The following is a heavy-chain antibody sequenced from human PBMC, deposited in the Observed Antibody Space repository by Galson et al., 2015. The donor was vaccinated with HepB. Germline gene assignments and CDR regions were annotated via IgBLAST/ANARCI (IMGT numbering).Heavy chain of an antibody. CDR3: ARFSYCSGGSCDPGAFDY. V-gene: IGHV1-2*06. CDR1: GYTFTGYY. D-gene: IGHD2-15*01. CDR2: INPNSGGT. Sequence: SVKVSCKASGYTFTGYYMHWVRQAPGQGLEWMGRINPNSGGTNYAQKFQGRVTMTRDTSISTAYMELSRLRSDDTAVYYCARFSYCSGGSCDPGAFDYWGQGTLVTVSS. J-gene: IGHJ4*02.